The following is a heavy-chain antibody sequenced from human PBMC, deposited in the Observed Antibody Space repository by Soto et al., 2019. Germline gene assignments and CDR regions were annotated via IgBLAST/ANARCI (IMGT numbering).Heavy chain of an antibody. CDR3: ARDTRRFLALGVTYGMDV. Sequence: QVQLVESGGGVVQPGRSLRLSCAASGFTFSSYGMHWVRQAPGKGLEWVAVIWYDGSNKYYADSVKGRFTISRDNSKNTLYLQMNSLRAEDTAVYYCARDTRRFLALGVTYGMDVWGQGTTVTVSS. V-gene: IGHV3-33*01. CDR2: IWYDGSNK. D-gene: IGHD3-3*01. J-gene: IGHJ6*02. CDR1: GFTFSSYG.